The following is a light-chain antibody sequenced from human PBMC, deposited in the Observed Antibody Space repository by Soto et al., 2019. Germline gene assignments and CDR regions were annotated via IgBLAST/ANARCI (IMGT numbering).Light chain of an antibody. V-gene: IGKV3-20*01. CDR1: QSVSNNY. Sequence: EIVLTQSPGTLSLSPGERATLSCRASQSVSNNYLAWLQQKPGQAPRFLISDASRRATGIPDRFSGSGSGTDFTLTISRLEPEDFAVYYCQQFGSSPITFGQGTRLEIK. CDR2: DAS. J-gene: IGKJ5*01. CDR3: QQFGSSPIT.